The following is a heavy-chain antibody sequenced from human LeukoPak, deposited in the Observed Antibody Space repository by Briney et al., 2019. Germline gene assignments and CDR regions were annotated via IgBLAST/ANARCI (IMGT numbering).Heavy chain of an antibody. D-gene: IGHD2-15*01. CDR3: ARGGCSGGSRYFKANWFDP. J-gene: IGHJ5*02. CDR2: INHSGST. V-gene: IGHV4-34*01. Sequence: SETLSLTCAVYGGSFSGYYWSWIRQPPGKGLEWIGEINHSGSTNYNPSLKSRVTISVDTSKNQFSLKLSSVTAADTAVYYCARGGCSGGSRYFKANWFDPWGQGTLVTVSS. CDR1: GGSFSGYY.